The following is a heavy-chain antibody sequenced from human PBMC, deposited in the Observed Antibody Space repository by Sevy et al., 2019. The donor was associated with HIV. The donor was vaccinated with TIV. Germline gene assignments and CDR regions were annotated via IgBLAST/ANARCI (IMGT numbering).Heavy chain of an antibody. V-gene: IGHV3-7*03. CDR1: GFTFSSYC. Sequence: GGSLRLSCAASGFTFSSYCMSWVRQAPGKGLEWVANIKQDGSEKYYVDSVKGRFTISRDNAKNSLYLQMNSLRAEDTAVYYCARDQGYFDYWGQGTLVTVSS. CDR2: IKQDGSEK. CDR3: ARDQGYFDY. J-gene: IGHJ4*02.